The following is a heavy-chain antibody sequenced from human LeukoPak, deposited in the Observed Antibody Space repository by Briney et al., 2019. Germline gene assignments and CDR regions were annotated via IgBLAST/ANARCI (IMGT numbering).Heavy chain of an antibody. J-gene: IGHJ4*02. V-gene: IGHV3-23*01. D-gene: IGHD6-19*01. CDR1: GFTFSSYA. Sequence: PGGSLRLSCAASGFTFSSYAMTWVRQAPGKGLEWVSAISGSGGSTYYADSVKGRFTISRDNSKNTLYLQMNSLRAEDTAVYYCAKATLRIAVGDPDYWGQGTLVTVSS. CDR3: AKATLRIAVGDPDY. CDR2: ISGSGGST.